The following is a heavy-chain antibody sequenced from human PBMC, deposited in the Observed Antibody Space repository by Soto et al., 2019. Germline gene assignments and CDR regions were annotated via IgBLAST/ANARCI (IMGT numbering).Heavy chain of an antibody. D-gene: IGHD3-22*01. V-gene: IGHV3-23*01. J-gene: IGHJ4*02. CDR2: ISGSGGST. CDR1: GFTFSSYA. CDR3: AKDPSYYYDSSDY. Sequence: PGGSLRLSCAASGFTFSSYAMSWVRQAPGKGLEWVSAISGSGGSTYYADSVKGRFTISRDNSKNTLYLQMNSLRAEGTAVYYCAKDPSYYYDSSDYWGQGTLVTVSS.